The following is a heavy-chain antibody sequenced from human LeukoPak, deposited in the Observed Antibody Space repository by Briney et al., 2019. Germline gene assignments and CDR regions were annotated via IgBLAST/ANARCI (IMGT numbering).Heavy chain of an antibody. CDR3: VRGGYCSGTSCAHYDGMDV. CDR2: IWYDGSHT. V-gene: IGHV3-33*01. Sequence: QPGGSLRLFCAASGFSFSSYGMRWVRQAPGKGLEWVGDIWYDGSHTYYADSVKGRFTISRDNSMNTLYMQMNSLRGEDAAVYYCVRGGYCSGTSCAHYDGMDVWGQGTTVTVSS. J-gene: IGHJ6*02. D-gene: IGHD2-2*01. CDR1: GFSFSSYG.